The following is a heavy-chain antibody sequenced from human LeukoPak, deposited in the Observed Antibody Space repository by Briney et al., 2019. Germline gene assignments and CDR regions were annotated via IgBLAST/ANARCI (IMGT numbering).Heavy chain of an antibody. CDR2: INGRGGST. Sequence: PGGSLRLSCAASGFTFSSYAMSWVRQAPGKGLEWVSSINGRGGSTYYADSVKGRFTISRDNSKNTLYLQMNSLRADDTAVHYCAKVGGRVSIWGQGTMVTVSS. CDR3: AKVGGRVSI. D-gene: IGHD6-13*01. V-gene: IGHV3-23*01. J-gene: IGHJ3*02. CDR1: GFTFSSYA.